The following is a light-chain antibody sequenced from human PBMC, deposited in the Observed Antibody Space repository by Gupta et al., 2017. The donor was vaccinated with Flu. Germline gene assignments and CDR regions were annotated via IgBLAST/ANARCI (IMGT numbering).Light chain of an antibody. CDR2: DDS. J-gene: IGLJ3*02. CDR3: QGCDSGSDRWV. CDR1: NIGSKR. Sequence: GGNNIGSKRVHWYQQKPGQAPVVVVYDDSDRPSGIPERFSGSNSGNTATLTISRVEAGDEADYYWQGCDSGSDRWVFGGRTKLTVL. V-gene: IGLV3-21*02.